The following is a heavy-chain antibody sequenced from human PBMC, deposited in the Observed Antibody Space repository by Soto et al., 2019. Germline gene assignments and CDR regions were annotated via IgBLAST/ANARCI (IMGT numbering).Heavy chain of an antibody. J-gene: IGHJ4*02. V-gene: IGHV1-69*06. CDR1: GGTFSSYA. Sequence: SVKVSCKASGGTFSSYAISWVRQAPGQGLEWMGGIIPIFGTANYAQKFQGRVTITADKSTSTAYMELSSLRSEDTAVYYCARVTHYYDSSGYYSPFGYWGQGXLVTVYS. CDR2: IIPIFGTA. CDR3: ARVTHYYDSSGYYSPFGY. D-gene: IGHD3-22*01.